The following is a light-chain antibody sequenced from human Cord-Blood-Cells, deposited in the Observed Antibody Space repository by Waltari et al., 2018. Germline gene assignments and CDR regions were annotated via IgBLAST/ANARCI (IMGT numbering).Light chain of an antibody. CDR2: EGS. CDR1: SSDVGSYNL. Sequence: QSALTQPASVSGSPGQSTTISCTGTSSDVGSYNLVSWYQQHPGKAPKLMIYEGSTRPSGVSNRFSGSKSGNTASLTISGLQAEDEADYYCCSYAGSSTLVFGGGTKLTVL. J-gene: IGLJ3*02. CDR3: CSYAGSSTLV. V-gene: IGLV2-23*01.